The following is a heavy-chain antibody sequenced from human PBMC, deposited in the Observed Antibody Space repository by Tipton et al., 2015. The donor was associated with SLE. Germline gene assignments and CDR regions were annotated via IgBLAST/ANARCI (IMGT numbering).Heavy chain of an antibody. J-gene: IGHJ2*01. D-gene: IGHD6-13*01. CDR3: ARERVEAAGRRWYFDL. V-gene: IGHV4-4*07. CDR2: IYTNENT. Sequence: TLSLTCTVSGGSISSYYWSWIRQPAGGGLEWIGRIYTNENTNYNPSLKSRVTISVDTSKNQFSLKVSSVTAADTAVYYCARERVEAAGRRWYFDLWGRGTLVTVSS. CDR1: GGSISSYY.